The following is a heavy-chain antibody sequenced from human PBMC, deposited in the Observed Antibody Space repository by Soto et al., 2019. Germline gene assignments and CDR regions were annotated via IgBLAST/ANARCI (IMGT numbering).Heavy chain of an antibody. Sequence: QITLRESGPTLVKPTQTLTLTCSFSGFSLSSAAVGVNWIRQPPGKAPEWLALIYWDDDNHYSPSLKSRLTVTKDTSKNQVVLTLTNMDPVDTATYYCAHGRGWRADYWGQGTLVTVSS. CDR1: GFSLSSAAVG. V-gene: IGHV2-5*02. J-gene: IGHJ4*02. CDR3: AHGRGWRADY. CDR2: IYWDDDN. D-gene: IGHD6-19*01.